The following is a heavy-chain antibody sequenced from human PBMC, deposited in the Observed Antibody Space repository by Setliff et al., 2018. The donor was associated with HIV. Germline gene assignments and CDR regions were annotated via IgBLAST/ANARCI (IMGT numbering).Heavy chain of an antibody. CDR1: GLTFSNCG. CDR3: ARDRGRGMAPSGILDYYYMDV. J-gene: IGHJ6*03. D-gene: IGHD6-13*01. CDR2: IDSGGTT. Sequence: GGSLRLSCATSGLTFSNCGMHWVRQAPGKGLEWVSIIDSGGTTYYEDSVKGRFIISRHNSNNTLYLQMNSLRAEDSAMYYCARDRGRGMAPSGILDYYYMDVWGKGTTVTVS. V-gene: IGHV3-NL1*01.